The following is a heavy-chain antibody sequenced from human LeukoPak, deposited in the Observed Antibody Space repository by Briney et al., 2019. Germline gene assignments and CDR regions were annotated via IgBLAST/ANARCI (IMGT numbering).Heavy chain of an antibody. CDR1: EFTFSSYA. V-gene: IGHV3-23*01. Sequence: GGSLRLSCAASEFTFSSYAMQWVRQAPGKGLEWVSGINVSGGSTYYADSVKGRFTISRDNSRNTLYLQMNSLRAEDTAVYYCAKEGYRYGYAIDYWGQGTLVTVSS. CDR2: INVSGGST. CDR3: AKEGYRYGYAIDY. D-gene: IGHD5-18*01. J-gene: IGHJ4*02.